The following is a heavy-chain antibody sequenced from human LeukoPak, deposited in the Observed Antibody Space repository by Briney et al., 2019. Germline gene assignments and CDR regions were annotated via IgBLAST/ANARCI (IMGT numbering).Heavy chain of an antibody. D-gene: IGHD3-10*01. Sequence: GGSLRLSCAASGFFFSGPYVDWVRQAPGKGLEWVGRIRNKANSYTTDYAASVKGRFSISRDDSKNSLYLQMNSLKTGATAVYYCIRVRGGGAFDIWGQGAMVIVSS. CDR1: GFFFSGPY. V-gene: IGHV3-72*01. CDR3: IRVRGGGAFDI. J-gene: IGHJ3*02. CDR2: IRNKANSYTT.